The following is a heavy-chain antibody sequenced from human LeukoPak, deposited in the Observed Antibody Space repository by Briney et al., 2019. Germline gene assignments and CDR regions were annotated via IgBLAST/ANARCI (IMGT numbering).Heavy chain of an antibody. CDR1: GFTFSSYG. CDR2: IWYDGSNK. D-gene: IGHD3-10*01. Sequence: GGSLRLSCAASGFTFSSYGMHWVRQAPGKGLEWVADIWYDGSNKYYADSVKGRFTISRDNSKNTLFLQMNSLRAEDTAVYYCAWDIYASGSYYFDYWGQGTLVTVSS. J-gene: IGHJ4*02. V-gene: IGHV3-33*01. CDR3: AWDIYASGSYYFDY.